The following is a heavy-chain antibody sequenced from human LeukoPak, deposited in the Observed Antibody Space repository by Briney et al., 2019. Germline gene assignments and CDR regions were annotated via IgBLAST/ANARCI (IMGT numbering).Heavy chain of an antibody. V-gene: IGHV4-59*12. CDR2: IYYSGST. D-gene: IGHD5-24*01. CDR3: ARNRDGYNSFDY. J-gene: IGHJ4*02. CDR1: GGSISSYY. Sequence: PSETLSLTCTVSGGSISSYYWSWIRHPPGTRLEWIGYIYYSGSTNYNPSLKSRVTISVDTSKNQFSLKLSSVTAADTAVYYCARNRDGYNSFDYWGQGTLVTVSS.